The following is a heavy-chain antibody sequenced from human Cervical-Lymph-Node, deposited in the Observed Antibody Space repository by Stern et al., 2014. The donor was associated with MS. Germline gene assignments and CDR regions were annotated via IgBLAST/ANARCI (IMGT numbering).Heavy chain of an antibody. J-gene: IGHJ4*02. CDR1: GYSFTSYW. D-gene: IGHD4-17*01. CDR2: IYPGDSDT. V-gene: IGHV5-51*01. CDR3: ARLDYGDYVEEGYDY. Sequence: VQLVESGAEVKKPGESLKISCKGSGYSFTSYWIGWVRQMPGKGLEWMGIIYPGDSDTRYSPSFQGQVTISADKSISTAYVQWSSLKASDAAMYYCARLDYGDYVEEGYDYWGQGTLVTVSS.